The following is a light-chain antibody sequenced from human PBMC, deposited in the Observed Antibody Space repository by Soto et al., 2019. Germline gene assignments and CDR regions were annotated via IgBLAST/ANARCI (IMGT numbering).Light chain of an antibody. CDR3: QHYNSYSEA. J-gene: IGKJ1*01. Sequence: DIQMTQSPSSLSASVGDRFTITCRSSQSFSSYLNWYQQKPGKAPKLLIYKASTLKSGVPSRFSGSGSGTEFTLTISSLQPDDFATYYCQHYNSYSEAFGQGTKVDIK. CDR2: KAS. V-gene: IGKV1-5*03. CDR1: QSFSSY.